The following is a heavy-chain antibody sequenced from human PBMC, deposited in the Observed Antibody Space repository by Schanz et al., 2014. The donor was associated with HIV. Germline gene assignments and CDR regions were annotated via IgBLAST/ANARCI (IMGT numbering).Heavy chain of an antibody. CDR3: APRRDFCSGGSCTSNWFAP. J-gene: IGHJ5*02. CDR2: INPNSGGT. Sequence: QVHLVQSGAEVKKSGASVKVSCKASGYSFSSYGLSWVRQAPGKGLEWMGWINPNSGGTNYVQKFQGRVTLTRDTSISTVYMELKRLRSDDTAVYYCAPRRDFCSGGSCTSNWFAPWGQGTLVTVSS. V-gene: IGHV1-2*02. D-gene: IGHD2-15*01. CDR1: GYSFSSYG.